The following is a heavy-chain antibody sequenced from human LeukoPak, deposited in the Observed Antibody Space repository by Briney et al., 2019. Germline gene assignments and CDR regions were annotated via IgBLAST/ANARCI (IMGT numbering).Heavy chain of an antibody. Sequence: VASVKVSCTASGYTFTSYYMHWVRQAPGQGLEWMGWMNPNSGDTGYAQKFQGRVTMTRNTSISTAYMELSSLRSEGTAVYYCAKRGYSYGDFDSWGQGTLVTVSS. CDR1: GYTFTSYY. J-gene: IGHJ4*02. V-gene: IGHV1-8*02. CDR2: MNPNSGDT. D-gene: IGHD5-18*01. CDR3: AKRGYSYGDFDS.